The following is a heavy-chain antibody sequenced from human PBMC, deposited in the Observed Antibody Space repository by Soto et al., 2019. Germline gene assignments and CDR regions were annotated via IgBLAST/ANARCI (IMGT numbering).Heavy chain of an antibody. D-gene: IGHD6-19*01. Sequence: SETLSLTCTVSGGSISSYYWSWIRQPPGKGLEWIGYIYYSGSTNYNPSLKSRVTISVDTSKNQFSLKLSSVTAADMAVYYCASRRPSGWWDYWGQGTQVTVSS. CDR1: GGSISSYY. J-gene: IGHJ4*02. CDR3: ASRRPSGWWDY. V-gene: IGHV4-59*01. CDR2: IYYSGST.